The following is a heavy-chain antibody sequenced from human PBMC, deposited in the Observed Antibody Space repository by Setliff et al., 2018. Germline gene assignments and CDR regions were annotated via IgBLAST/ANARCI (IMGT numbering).Heavy chain of an antibody. V-gene: IGHV4-59*08. CDR3: ARMSGFQYIDV. CDR2: IFYSDTA. CDR1: GGSIGPHY. Sequence: PSETLSLTCTVSGGSIGPHYWSWIRQAPGKGLEWIGHIFYSDTAKYNPSLKSRVTISVDRSKNQFSLSLTSVTAADTAVYYCARMSGFQYIDVWGKGTTVTVSS. J-gene: IGHJ6*03. D-gene: IGHD3-3*01.